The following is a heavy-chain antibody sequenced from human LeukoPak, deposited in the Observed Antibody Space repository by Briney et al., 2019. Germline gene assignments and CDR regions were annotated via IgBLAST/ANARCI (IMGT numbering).Heavy chain of an antibody. CDR1: GFTFSSYW. CDR2: IKQDGSEK. V-gene: IGHV3-7*01. J-gene: IGHJ6*02. Sequence: GGSLRLSCAASGFTFSSYWMSWVRQAPGKGLEWVANIKQDGSEKYYVDSVKGRFTISRDNARNSLYLQMNSLRAEDTAVYYCARDEQPGRAYYDSSGYYWGQKNGMDVWGQGTTVTVSS. D-gene: IGHD3-22*01. CDR3: ARDEQPGRAYYDSSGYYWGQKNGMDV.